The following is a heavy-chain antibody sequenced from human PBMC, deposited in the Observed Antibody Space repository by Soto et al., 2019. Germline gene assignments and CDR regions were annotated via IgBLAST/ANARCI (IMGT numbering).Heavy chain of an antibody. V-gene: IGHV4-59*01. Sequence: SETLFLTFTVSTASIFSYYWSWIRQPPGKGLEWIGYIYYSGSTNYNPSLKSRVTISVDTSKNQFSLKLSSVTAADTAVYYCERGYFWSVHRCGMDVSGQGITVTVSS. CDR3: ERGYFWSVHRCGMDV. CDR1: TASIFSYY. CDR2: IYYSGST. D-gene: IGHD3-3*01. J-gene: IGHJ6*02.